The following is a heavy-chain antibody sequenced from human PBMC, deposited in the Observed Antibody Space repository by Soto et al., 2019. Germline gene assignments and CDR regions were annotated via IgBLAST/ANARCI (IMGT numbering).Heavy chain of an antibody. CDR1: GFTFSDYW. CDR2: IKRDGSTT. D-gene: IGHD2-2*01. Sequence: GGSLRLSCAASGFTFSDYWMHWVRQAPGKGLEWVSRIKRDGSTTNYADSVKGRFTISRDNAKNTLYLEMNSLRVEDTAVYYCAREGAPYCSITNCFRPGDYWGQGTLVTVSS. V-gene: IGHV3-74*01. CDR3: AREGAPYCSITNCFRPGDY. J-gene: IGHJ4*02.